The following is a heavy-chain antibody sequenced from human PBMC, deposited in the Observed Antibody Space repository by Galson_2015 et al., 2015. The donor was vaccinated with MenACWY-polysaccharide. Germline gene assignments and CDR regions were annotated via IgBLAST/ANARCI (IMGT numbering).Heavy chain of an antibody. V-gene: IGHV4-4*07. J-gene: IGHJ4*02. Sequence: ETLSLTCTVSGGSISSYYWSWIRQPAGKGLEWIGRIYASGSTNYNPSLKSRVTMSVDTSKNQFSLKLSSVTAADTAVYYCARVGGRPGDYFFDYWGQGTLVTVSS. D-gene: IGHD4-17*01. CDR3: ARVGGRPGDYFFDY. CDR1: GGSISSYY. CDR2: IYASGST.